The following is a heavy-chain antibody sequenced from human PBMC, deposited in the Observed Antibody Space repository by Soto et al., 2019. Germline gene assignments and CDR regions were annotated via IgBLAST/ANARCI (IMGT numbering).Heavy chain of an antibody. CDR2: VNPKRGGT. CDR3: ARDSGIPGRFWYFDI. CDR1: GYTFSDYF. D-gene: IGHD3-3*01. J-gene: IGHJ2*01. V-gene: IGHV1-2*02. Sequence: QVQLVQSGAEVRKPGASVRVSCKTYGYTFSDYFLHWVRQAPGQGPEWIGFVNPKRGGTEYSQRFQGGVTMTRDTSTNTVYMDLNWLTPEETAVYYCARDSGIPGRFWYFDIGGRGSLVTVSS.